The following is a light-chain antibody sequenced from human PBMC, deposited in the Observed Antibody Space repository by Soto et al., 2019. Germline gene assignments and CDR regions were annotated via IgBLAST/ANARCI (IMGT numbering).Light chain of an antibody. V-gene: IGKV3-20*01. Sequence: EIVLTQSPGTLSLSPGEIATRCFSASQSVSSSSLAWSQQKRGQAPRLLIHGASNRATGIPDRFSGSGSGTDFTLTISRLEPEDFAVYYCQQYGSSGTFGQGTKVDI. J-gene: IGKJ1*01. CDR3: QQYGSSGT. CDR1: QSVSSSS. CDR2: GAS.